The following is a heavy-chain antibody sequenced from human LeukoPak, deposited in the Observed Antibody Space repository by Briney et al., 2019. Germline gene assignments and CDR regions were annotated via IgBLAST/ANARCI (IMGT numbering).Heavy chain of an antibody. D-gene: IGHD6-13*01. Sequence: SETLSLTCTVSGGSISSGGYYWSWIRQHPGKGLEWIGYIYYSGSTYYNPSLKSRVTISVDTSKNQFSLKLSSVTAADTAVYCCASGGSSSWYRWFDPWGQGTLVTVSS. CDR2: IYYSGST. CDR1: GGSISSGGYY. J-gene: IGHJ5*02. CDR3: ASGGSSSWYRWFDP. V-gene: IGHV4-31*03.